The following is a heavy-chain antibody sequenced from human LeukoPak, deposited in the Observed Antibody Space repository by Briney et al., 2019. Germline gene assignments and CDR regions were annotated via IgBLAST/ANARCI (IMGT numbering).Heavy chain of an antibody. J-gene: IGHJ5*02. CDR2: IYHSGTT. CDR1: GGSISGDDYS. D-gene: IGHD3-22*01. V-gene: IGHV4-30-2*01. CDR3: ARGRGGYDTRGYYNSWLDP. Sequence: PSETLSLTCAVSGGSISGDDYSWSWIRQPPGKGLEWIGYIYHSGTTNYDPSLKSRVTISVDRSKNQFSLKLSSVTAADTAAYYCARGRGGYDTRGYYNSWLDPWGQGTLATVSS.